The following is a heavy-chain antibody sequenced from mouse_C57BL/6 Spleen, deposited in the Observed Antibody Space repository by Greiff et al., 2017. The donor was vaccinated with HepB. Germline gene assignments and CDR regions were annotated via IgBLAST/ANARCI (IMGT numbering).Heavy chain of an antibody. Sequence: EVKLVESGGGLVKPGGSLKLSCAASGFTFSDYGMHWVRQAPEKGLEWVAYISSGSSTIYYADTVKGRFTISRDNAKHTLFLQKTSLRSEDTAMYYCAREYGNYHFDYWGQGTTLTVSS. D-gene: IGHD2-1*01. J-gene: IGHJ2*01. CDR3: AREYGNYHFDY. CDR1: GFTFSDYG. V-gene: IGHV5-17*01. CDR2: ISSGSSTI.